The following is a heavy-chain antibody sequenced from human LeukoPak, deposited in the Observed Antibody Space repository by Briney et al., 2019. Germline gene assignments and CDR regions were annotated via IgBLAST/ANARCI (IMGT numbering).Heavy chain of an antibody. CDR2: TYYSGST. Sequence: PSETLSLTCTVSGGSISSSSYYWGWIRQPPGKGLEWIGSTYYSGSTYYNPSLKSRVTISVDTSKNQFSLKLSSVTAADTAVYYCAREGVAARPRVFDYWGQGTLVTVSS. CDR1: GGSISSSSYY. V-gene: IGHV4-39*02. D-gene: IGHD6-6*01. J-gene: IGHJ4*02. CDR3: AREGVAARPRVFDY.